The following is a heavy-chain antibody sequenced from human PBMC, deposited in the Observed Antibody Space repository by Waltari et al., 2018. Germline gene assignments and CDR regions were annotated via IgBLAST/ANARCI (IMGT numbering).Heavy chain of an antibody. Sequence: QVHLQESGPGLVKPSETLSLTCTVPGYSIMHYYFAWIRQPPGKGLEFIGYIYYSGNTNYNPSLKSRDNISVVTSKNQFSLKLNSATAADTAVYYCARAPTNDLVLVEYLDYWGQGILVTVSS. J-gene: IGHJ4*02. CDR2: IYYSGNT. V-gene: IGHV4-59*08. CDR1: GYSIMHYY. D-gene: IGHD2-8*01. CDR3: ARAPTNDLVLVEYLDY.